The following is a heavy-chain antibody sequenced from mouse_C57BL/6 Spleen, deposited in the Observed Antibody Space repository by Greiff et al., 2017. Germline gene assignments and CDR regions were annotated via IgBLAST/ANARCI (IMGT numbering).Heavy chain of an antibody. J-gene: IGHJ1*03. CDR1: GFTFSDYY. V-gene: IGHV5-12*01. CDR3: ARGGSRSLWYFDV. Sequence: EVKLVESGGGLVQPGGSLKLSCAASGFTFSDYYMYWVRQTPEKRLEWVAYISNGGGSTYYPDTVKGRFTISRDNAKNTLYLQMSRLKSEDTAMYYCARGGSRSLWYFDVWGTGTTVTVSS. D-gene: IGHD1-1*01. CDR2: ISNGGGST.